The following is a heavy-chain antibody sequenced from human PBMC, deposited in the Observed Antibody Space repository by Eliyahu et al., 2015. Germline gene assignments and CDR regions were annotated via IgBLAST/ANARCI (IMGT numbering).Heavy chain of an antibody. Sequence: QVQLQQWGAGLLKPSETLSLTCAVYGGSFSGYYWSWIRQPPGKGLEWIGEINHSGSTNYNPSLKSRVTISVDTSKNQFSLKLSSVTAADTAVYYCARSLVRGTSRFDPWGQGTLVTVSS. V-gene: IGHV4-34*01. CDR1: GGSFSGYY. CDR3: ARSLVRGTSRFDP. J-gene: IGHJ5*02. CDR2: INHSGST. D-gene: IGHD3-10*01.